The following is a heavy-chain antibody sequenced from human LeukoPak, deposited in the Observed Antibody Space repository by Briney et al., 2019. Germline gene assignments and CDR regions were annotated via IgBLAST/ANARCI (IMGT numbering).Heavy chain of an antibody. V-gene: IGHV3-30*04. CDR1: GFIFSQYS. J-gene: IGHJ4*02. Sequence: PGGSLRLSCAASGFIFSQYSMNWVRQAPGKGLEWVALISHDGSAPFYADSVKGRFIISKDSPQNTLYLQMNSLRPEDTAVYYCARERRGYYAEYWGQGTLVTVSS. D-gene: IGHD3-3*01. CDR3: ARERRGYYAEY. CDR2: ISHDGSAP.